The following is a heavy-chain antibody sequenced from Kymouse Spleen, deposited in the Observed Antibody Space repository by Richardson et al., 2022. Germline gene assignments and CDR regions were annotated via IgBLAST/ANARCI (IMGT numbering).Heavy chain of an antibody. J-gene: IGHJ4*02. CDR2: ISSSSSTI. V-gene: IGHV3-48*02. CDR1: GFTFSSYS. CDR3: ARNGEKRITMVRGVIIYFDY. Sequence: EVQLVESGGGLVQPGGSLRLSCAASGFTFSSYSMNWVRQAPGKGLEWVSYISSSSSTIYYADSVKGRFTISRDNAKNSLYLQMNSLRDEDTAVYYCARNGEKRITMVRGVIIYFDYWGQGTLVTVSS. D-gene: IGHD3-10*01.